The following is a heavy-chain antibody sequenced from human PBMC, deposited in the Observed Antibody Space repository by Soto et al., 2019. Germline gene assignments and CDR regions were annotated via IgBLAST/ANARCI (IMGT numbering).Heavy chain of an antibody. CDR2: VYYSVST. Sequence: XATLSLTCTVSGASISSSYWSWIRQSPGKGLEWIGYVYYSVSTNYNPSLKSRVTISVDTSKNQFSLKLSSVTAADTAVYYCARGYYDSRGQSNTFDIWGQRTMVTVSS. D-gene: IGHD3-22*01. CDR3: ARGYYDSRGQSNTFDI. V-gene: IGHV4-59*01. CDR1: GASISSSY. J-gene: IGHJ3*02.